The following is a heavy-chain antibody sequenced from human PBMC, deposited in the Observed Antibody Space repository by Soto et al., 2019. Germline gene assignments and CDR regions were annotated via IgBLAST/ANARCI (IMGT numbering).Heavy chain of an antibody. V-gene: IGHV3-7*01. CDR2: IKQDGSEK. Sequence: GGSLRLSCAASGFTFSSYWMSWVRQAPGKGLEWVANIKQDGSEKYYVDSVKGRFTISRDNAKNSLYLQMNSLRAEDTAVYYCARAPLWFGELLVSGFDYWGQGTLVTVSS. CDR3: ARAPLWFGELLVSGFDY. CDR1: GFTFSSYW. D-gene: IGHD3-10*01. J-gene: IGHJ4*02.